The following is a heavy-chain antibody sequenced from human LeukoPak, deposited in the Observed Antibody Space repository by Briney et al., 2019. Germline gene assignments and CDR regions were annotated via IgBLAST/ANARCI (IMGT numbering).Heavy chain of an antibody. J-gene: IGHJ4*02. V-gene: IGHV3-23*01. D-gene: IGHD6-13*01. CDR1: GFTFSSYA. CDR3: AKEGYRSSSSGAYFDY. Sequence: PWGSLRLSCAASGFTFSSYAMSWVRQAPGKGLEWVSAITDSGGSTYYADSVKGRFTISRDNSKNTLYLQMNSLRAEDTAVYYCAKEGYRSSSSGAYFDYWGQGTLVTVSS. CDR2: ITDSGGST.